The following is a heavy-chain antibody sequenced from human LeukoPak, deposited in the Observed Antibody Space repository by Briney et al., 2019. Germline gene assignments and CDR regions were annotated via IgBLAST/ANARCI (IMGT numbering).Heavy chain of an antibody. J-gene: IGHJ3*02. CDR3: ARALGGDYGDYGLNAFDI. CDR2: INPNSGGT. D-gene: IGHD4-17*01. Sequence: GASVKVSCKASGGTFSSYAISWVRQAPGQGLEWMGWINPNSGGTNYAQKFQGRVTMTRDTSISTAYMELSRLRSGDTAVYYCARALGGDYGDYGLNAFDIWGQGTMVTVSS. CDR1: GGTFSSYA. V-gene: IGHV1-2*02.